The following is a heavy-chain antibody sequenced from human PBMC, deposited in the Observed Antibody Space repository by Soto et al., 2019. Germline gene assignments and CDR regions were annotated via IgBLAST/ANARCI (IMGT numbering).Heavy chain of an antibody. J-gene: IGHJ4*02. CDR2: IDHDGST. CDR3: VRDSHGDY. Sequence: EVQLVESGGGLVQPGGSLRLSCAASGFTFSNYWMHWVRQAPGKGLAWVARIDHDGSTDYAGSVRGRFTVSRDNAESMLSLQMNSLRDDDTALYYCVRDSHGDYWGQGTLVTVSS. V-gene: IGHV3-74*01. CDR1: GFTFSNYW.